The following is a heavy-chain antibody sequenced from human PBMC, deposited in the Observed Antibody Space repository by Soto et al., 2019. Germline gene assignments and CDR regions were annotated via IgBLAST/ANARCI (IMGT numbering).Heavy chain of an antibody. V-gene: IGHV3-33*01. Sequence: QVQLVESGGGVVQPGRSLRLSCAASGFTFSSYGMDWVRQAPGKGLEWVAVIWYDGSNKYYADSVKGRFTISRDNSKNTLYLQMNSLRAEDTAVYYCARDLPLYYGMDVWGQGTTVTVSS. CDR2: IWYDGSNK. J-gene: IGHJ6*02. CDR3: ARDLPLYYGMDV. CDR1: GFTFSSYG.